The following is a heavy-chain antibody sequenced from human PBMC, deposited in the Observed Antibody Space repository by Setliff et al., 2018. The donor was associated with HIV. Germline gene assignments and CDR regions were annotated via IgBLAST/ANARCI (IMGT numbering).Heavy chain of an antibody. CDR3: ARVPSGAAGLVRAGFYF. V-gene: IGHV1-2*02. CDR1: GYTFTGYY. CDR2: INPNSGGT. D-gene: IGHD6-25*01. Sequence: ASVKVSCKASGYTFTGYYMHWVRQAPGQGLEWMGWINPNSGGTNYAQKFQGRVTMTRDTSISTAYMELSRLRSDDTAVYYCARVPSGAAGLVRAGFYFWGQGTLVTV. J-gene: IGHJ4*01.